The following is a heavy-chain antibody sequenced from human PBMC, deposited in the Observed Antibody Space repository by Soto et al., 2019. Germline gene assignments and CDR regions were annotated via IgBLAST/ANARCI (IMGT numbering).Heavy chain of an antibody. CDR3: LKGKESGYRGAFDS. D-gene: IGHD5-18*01. V-gene: IGHV3-23*01. Sequence: QPGGSLRLSCAATGFNFGSYAMGWVRQAPGKGLEWVSGGSGSGSSPYYADSVKGRLTISKGKSKDTLYLDLNNLRSEDTAVYFCLKGKESGYRGAFDSWGQGTMVTASS. J-gene: IGHJ5*01. CDR1: GFNFGSYA. CDR2: GSGSGSSP.